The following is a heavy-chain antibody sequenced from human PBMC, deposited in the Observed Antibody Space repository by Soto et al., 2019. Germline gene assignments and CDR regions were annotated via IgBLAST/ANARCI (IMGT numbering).Heavy chain of an antibody. J-gene: IGHJ5*02. Sequence: GGSLRLSCAGSGFTFGDSYMSWIRQAPGKGLEWLSYISPGSRYPAYADSVKGRFTISRDNAKRSLYLQMMSLTAEDTAIYYCVRGGGGGLVDPWGQGTMVTVSS. V-gene: IGHV3-11*06. D-gene: IGHD2-15*01. CDR1: GFTFGDSY. CDR3: VRGGGGGLVDP. CDR2: ISPGSRYP.